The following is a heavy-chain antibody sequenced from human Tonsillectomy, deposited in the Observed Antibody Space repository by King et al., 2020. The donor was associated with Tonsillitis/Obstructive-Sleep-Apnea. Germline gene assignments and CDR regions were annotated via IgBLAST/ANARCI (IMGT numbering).Heavy chain of an antibody. V-gene: IGHV5-51*03. CDR1: GYSFTNYW. CDR3: AKSAEWFGELLKGGLDV. CDR2: IYPGDSDT. D-gene: IGHD3-10*01. Sequence: VQLVESGAEVKKPGESLKISCTGSGYSFTNYWIGWVRQMPGKGLEWMGIIYPGDSDTSYSPSFQGQVTISADKSISTAYLQWSRLKASDTAMYYCAKSAEWFGELLKGGLDVWGQGTTVTVSS. J-gene: IGHJ6*02.